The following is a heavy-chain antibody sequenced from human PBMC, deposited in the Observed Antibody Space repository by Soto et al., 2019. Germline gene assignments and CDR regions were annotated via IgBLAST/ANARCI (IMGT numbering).Heavy chain of an antibody. D-gene: IGHD6-13*01. V-gene: IGHV1-69*01. CDR3: ARAAVLTFTRFYDVDV. J-gene: IGHJ6*02. Sequence: QVQLVQSGAEVKTPGSSVKVSCEASGGTFNSYSINWVRQAPGQGLEWMGWIIPMFVTTDYAQMFQGRVTFTADESTNTASMEVTNLTSEDTAVYYCARAAVLTFTRFYDVDVWGQGTTVTVSS. CDR1: GGTFNSYS. CDR2: IIPMFVTT.